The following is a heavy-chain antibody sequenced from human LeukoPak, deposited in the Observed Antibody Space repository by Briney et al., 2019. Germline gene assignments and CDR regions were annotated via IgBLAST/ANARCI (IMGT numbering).Heavy chain of an antibody. CDR3: ARRNSGWYWGYYFDY. V-gene: IGHV4-34*01. CDR1: GGSFSGYY. J-gene: IGHJ4*02. CDR2: INHSGST. Sequence: PSETLSLTCAVYGGSFSGYYWSWIRQPPGKGLEWIGEINHSGSTNYNPSLKSRVTISVDTSKNQFSLKLSSVTAADTAVYYCARRNSGWYWGYYFDYWGQGTLVTVSS. D-gene: IGHD6-19*01.